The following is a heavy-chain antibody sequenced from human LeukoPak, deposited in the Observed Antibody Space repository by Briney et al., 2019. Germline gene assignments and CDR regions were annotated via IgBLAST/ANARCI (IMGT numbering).Heavy chain of an antibody. Sequence: PGGSLRLSCAASGFTFSSYEMIWVRQAPGKGLEWVSYISSNGSIIYYADSLKGRFTISRDNAKNSLYLQMSSLRAEDTAVYCCARDGQRWPIYYWGQGTLVTVSS. CDR2: ISSNGSII. D-gene: IGHD6-19*01. CDR3: ARDGQRWPIYY. J-gene: IGHJ4*02. V-gene: IGHV3-48*03. CDR1: GFTFSSYE.